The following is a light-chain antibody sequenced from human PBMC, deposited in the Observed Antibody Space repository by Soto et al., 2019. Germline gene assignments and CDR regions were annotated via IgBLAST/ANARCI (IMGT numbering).Light chain of an antibody. V-gene: IGLV2-14*01. J-gene: IGLJ1*01. CDR1: SSDVGGYNY. Sequence: QSALTQPASVSGSPGQSITISCTGTSSDVGGYNYVSWYQQHPGKAPKLIIYEVSNRPSGVSNRFSGSKSGKTASLTISGLQAEDEADYYCNSLTSKSTGVFGTGTKLTVL. CDR3: NSLTSKSTGV. CDR2: EVS.